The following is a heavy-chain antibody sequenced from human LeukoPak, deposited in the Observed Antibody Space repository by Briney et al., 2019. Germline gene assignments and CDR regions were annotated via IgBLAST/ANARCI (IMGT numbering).Heavy chain of an antibody. CDR1: GFTFSNAW. V-gene: IGHV3-15*01. CDR3: TTGESMVGTTIHVRWAD. J-gene: IGHJ4*02. Sequence: TGGSLRLSCAASGFTFSNAWMTWVRQAPGKGLEWVGRIKSKTAGGTTDYAAPVKGRFTISRDDSKNTLYLQMGSLKTEDTAVYYCTTGESMVGTTIHVRWADWGQGALATVSS. CDR2: IKSKTAGGTT. D-gene: IGHD1-26*01.